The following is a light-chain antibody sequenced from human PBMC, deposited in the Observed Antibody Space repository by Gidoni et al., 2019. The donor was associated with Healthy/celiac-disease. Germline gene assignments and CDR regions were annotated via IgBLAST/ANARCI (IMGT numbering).Light chain of an antibody. CDR1: KLGDKY. V-gene: IGLV3-1*01. CDR3: QAWDSSTFYV. Sequence: SYELTQQPSVSVSPGQTASITCSGDKLGDKYACWYQQKPGQSPVLVSYQDSKRPSGIPERFSGSNSGNTATLTISGTQAMDEADYYCQAWDSSTFYVFGAGTKVTVL. CDR2: QDS. J-gene: IGLJ1*01.